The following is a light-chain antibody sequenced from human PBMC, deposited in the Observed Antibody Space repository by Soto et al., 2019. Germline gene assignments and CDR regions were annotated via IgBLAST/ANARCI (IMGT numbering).Light chain of an antibody. Sequence: IHLTQSPSCLSASVGDRVTSSCRASQSISSWLAWYQQKPGKAPKLLIYDVSSLESGVPSRFSGSGSGTEFTLTITSLQPDDFATYYCQQYNSYSRTFGQGTKVDIK. J-gene: IGKJ1*01. CDR2: DVS. V-gene: IGKV1-5*01. CDR1: QSISSW. CDR3: QQYNSYSRT.